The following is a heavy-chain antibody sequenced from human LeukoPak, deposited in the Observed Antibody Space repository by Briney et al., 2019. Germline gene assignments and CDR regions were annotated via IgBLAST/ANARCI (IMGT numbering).Heavy chain of an antibody. CDR1: GGSISSNY. J-gene: IGHJ6*02. CDR3: ARQNYDDVNYYYYGLDV. Sequence: PSETLSLTCTVSGGSISSNYWSWIRQSPGKGLEWIGYIYYRGSTDYNPSLKSRVTISVDTSKNQFSLKLSSVTAADTAVYYCARQNYDDVNYYYYGLDVWGQGTLVTVSS. V-gene: IGHV4-59*08. D-gene: IGHD3-3*01. CDR2: IYYRGST.